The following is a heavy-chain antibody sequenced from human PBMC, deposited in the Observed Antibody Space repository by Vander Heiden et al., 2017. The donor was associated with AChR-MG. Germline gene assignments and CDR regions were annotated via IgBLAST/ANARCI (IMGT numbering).Heavy chain of an antibody. Sequence: QVQLVQSGAEVKKPGASVKVSCKASGYTFTGYYMHWVRQAPGQGLEWMGWINPNSGGTNYAQKFQGRVTMTRDTSISTAYMELSRLRSDDTAVYYCARDPIGQQWWFGVDQYYYGMDVWGQGTTVTVSS. J-gene: IGHJ6*02. V-gene: IGHV1-2*02. CDR2: INPNSGGT. CDR1: GYTFTGYY. CDR3: ARDPIGQQWWFGVDQYYYGMDV. D-gene: IGHD3-10*01.